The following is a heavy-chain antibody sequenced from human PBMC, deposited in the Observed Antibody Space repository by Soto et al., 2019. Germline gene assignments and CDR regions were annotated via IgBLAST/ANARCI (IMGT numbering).Heavy chain of an antibody. V-gene: IGHV3-21*01. D-gene: IGHD3-16*01. CDR1: GFTFSSYS. Sequence: LRLSCAASGFTFSSYSMNWVRQAPGKGLEWVSSISSSSSYIYYADSVKGRFTISRDNAKNSLYLQMNSLRAEDTAVYYCARNYDYIWGSYGDAFDIWGQGTMVTVSS. CDR2: ISSSSSYI. J-gene: IGHJ3*02. CDR3: ARNYDYIWGSYGDAFDI.